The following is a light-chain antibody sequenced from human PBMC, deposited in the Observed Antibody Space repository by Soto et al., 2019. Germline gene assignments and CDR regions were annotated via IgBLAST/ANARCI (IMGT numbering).Light chain of an antibody. CDR1: QSISDT. J-gene: IGKJ4*01. CDR2: GAS. V-gene: IGKV3-15*01. CDR3: QQYDAWPLT. Sequence: EIVMTQSPATLSVSPGGRATLSCRASQSISDTLAWYQQKPGQAPRLLIYGASTRAPGFPARFSGSGSGTDFTLTISSLQSEDFAVYYCQQYDAWPLTFGGGTKVEIK.